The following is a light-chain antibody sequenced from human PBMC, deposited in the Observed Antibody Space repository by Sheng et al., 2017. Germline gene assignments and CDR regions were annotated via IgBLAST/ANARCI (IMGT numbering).Light chain of an antibody. J-gene: IGKJ2*01. V-gene: IGKV1-39*01. CDR2: SAS. Sequence: DIQMTQSPSSLSASVGDRVTITCRASQSISSYLNWYQQKPGKAPKLLIYSASSLQSGVPSRFSGSGSGTDFTLGISSLQPEDFATYYCHQSYNSPFTFGQGTKLEIK. CDR1: QSISSY. CDR3: HQSYNSPFT.